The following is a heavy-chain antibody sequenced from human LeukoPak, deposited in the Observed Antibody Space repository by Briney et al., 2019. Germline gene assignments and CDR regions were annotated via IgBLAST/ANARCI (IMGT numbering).Heavy chain of an antibody. CDR2: IYPGDSDT. J-gene: IGHJ4*02. V-gene: IGHV5-51*01. CDR1: GYSFTTYW. CDR3: ARLGTYWSNYYFEY. D-gene: IGHD3-10*01. Sequence: GESLKISCQGSGYSFTTYWIGWVRQMPGKGLECMGIIYPGDSDTRYSPSFQGQVTISAGKSINTAYLQWSSLKASDTAMYYCARLGTYWSNYYFEYWGQGTLVTVSS.